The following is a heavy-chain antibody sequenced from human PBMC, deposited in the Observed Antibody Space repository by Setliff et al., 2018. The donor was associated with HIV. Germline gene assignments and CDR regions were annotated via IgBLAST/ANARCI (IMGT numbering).Heavy chain of an antibody. J-gene: IGHJ4*02. CDR3: ASARIPTGGVSTSLDY. CDR1: GFTFRTFA. CDR2: IPYDGSRT. Sequence: PGGSLRLSCVASGFTFRTFAMHWVRQAPGKGLEWVSVIPYDGSRTYYADSVKGRFTISRDNSKNTVYLQLNSLRPEDTAVYHCASARIPTGGVSTSLDYWGQGIQVTVSS. D-gene: IGHD3-3*01. V-gene: IGHV3-30*01.